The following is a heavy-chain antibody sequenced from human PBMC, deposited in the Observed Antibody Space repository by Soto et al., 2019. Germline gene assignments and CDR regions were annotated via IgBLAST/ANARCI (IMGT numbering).Heavy chain of an antibody. V-gene: IGHV3-9*01. CDR2: ISWNSGSI. D-gene: IGHD6-19*01. CDR3: ANAGQWLTRGGEYFQH. J-gene: IGHJ1*01. CDR1: GFTFDDYA. Sequence: GGSLRLSCAASGFTFDDYAMHWVRQAPGKGLEWVSGISWNSGSIGYADSVKGRFTISRDNAKNSLYLQMNSLRAEDTALYYCANAGQWLTRGGEYFQHWGQGTLVTVSS.